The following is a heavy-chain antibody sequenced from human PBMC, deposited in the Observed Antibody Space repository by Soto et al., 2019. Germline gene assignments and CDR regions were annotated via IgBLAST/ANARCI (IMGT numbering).Heavy chain of an antibody. CDR3: ARDIGSGWYYFDY. CDR1: GFTFSSYS. J-gene: IGHJ4*01. D-gene: IGHD6-19*01. V-gene: IGHV3-48*02. CDR2: ITPSSDTI. Sequence: HPGGSLRLSCAASGFTFSSYSMNWVRQAPGKGLEWVSYITPSSDTIYYADSVKGRFTISRDNGKNSLYLQMNSLRDEDTAVYYCARDIGSGWYYFDYWGHGNMATVSS.